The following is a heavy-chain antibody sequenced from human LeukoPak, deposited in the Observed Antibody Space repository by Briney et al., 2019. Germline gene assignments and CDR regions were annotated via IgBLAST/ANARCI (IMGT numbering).Heavy chain of an antibody. CDR3: ARGGGYTRIDY. Sequence: SEALSLTCSVSGDSIRSGTYYWSWIRQPAGKGLEWIGRIYTSGSTSYNPSLKSRVTISVDTSKNQFSLKLTSVTAADTAVYYCARGGGYTRIDYWGQGTLVTVSS. CDR2: IYTSGST. J-gene: IGHJ4*02. V-gene: IGHV4-61*02. D-gene: IGHD3-16*02. CDR1: GDSIRSGTYY.